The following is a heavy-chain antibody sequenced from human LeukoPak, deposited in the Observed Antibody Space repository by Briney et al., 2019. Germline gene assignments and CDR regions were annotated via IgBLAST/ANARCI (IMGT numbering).Heavy chain of an antibody. V-gene: IGHV1-69*01. Sequence: GASVKVSCKASGGTFSSYAISWVRQAPGQGLEWMGGIIPIFGTANYAQKFQGRVTITADESTRTAYMELSGLRSEGTAVYYCAVFSSGWGGYRIDYWGQGTLVTVSS. J-gene: IGHJ4*02. D-gene: IGHD3-16*02. CDR1: GGTFSSYA. CDR2: IIPIFGTA. CDR3: AVFSSGWGGYRIDY.